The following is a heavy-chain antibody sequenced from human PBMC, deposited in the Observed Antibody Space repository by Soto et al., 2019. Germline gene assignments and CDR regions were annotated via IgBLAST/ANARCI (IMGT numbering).Heavy chain of an antibody. CDR1: GFTFTNSA. CDR3: ARDSPPVDY. V-gene: IGHV1-58*01. J-gene: IGHJ4*02. CDR2: IVVGSGNT. Sequence: SVKVSFKASGFTFTNSAVQWVRQARGQRLEWIGWIVVGSGNTNYAQKFQDRVTITRDTSTSTAYMELSSLRSDDTAVYYCARDSPPVDYWGQGTLVTVSS.